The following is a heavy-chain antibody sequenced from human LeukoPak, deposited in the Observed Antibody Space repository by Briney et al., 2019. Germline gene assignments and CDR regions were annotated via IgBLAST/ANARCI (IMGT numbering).Heavy chain of an antibody. D-gene: IGHD3-22*01. CDR1: GFTFSSYG. J-gene: IGHJ4*02. CDR2: IWYDGSNK. V-gene: IGHV3-33*01. CDR3: ARDNFHDSSGYYYGSAFDY. Sequence: GGSLRLSCAASGFTFSSYGMHWVRQAPGKGLEWVAVIWYDGSNKYYADSVKGRFTISRDNSKNTLYLQMNSLRAEDTAVYYCARDNFHDSSGYYYGSAFDYWGQGTLVTVSS.